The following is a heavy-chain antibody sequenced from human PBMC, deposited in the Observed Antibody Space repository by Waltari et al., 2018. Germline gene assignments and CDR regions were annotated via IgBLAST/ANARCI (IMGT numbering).Heavy chain of an antibody. Sequence: EVQLVESGGGLVQPGGSLRLSCAASGFTFSSYWMSWVRQAPGKGLEWVANIKQDGSEKYYVDSVKGRFTISRDNAKNSLYLQMNSLRAEDTAVYYCARDLPHYYGSGSYYNSPFDYWGQGTLVTVSS. D-gene: IGHD3-10*01. J-gene: IGHJ4*02. V-gene: IGHV3-7*01. CDR2: IKQDGSEK. CDR3: ARDLPHYYGSGSYYNSPFDY. CDR1: GFTFSSYW.